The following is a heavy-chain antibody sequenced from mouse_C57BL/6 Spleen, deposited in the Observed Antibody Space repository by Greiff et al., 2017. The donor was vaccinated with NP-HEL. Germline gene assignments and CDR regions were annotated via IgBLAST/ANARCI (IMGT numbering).Heavy chain of an antibody. J-gene: IGHJ4*01. CDR3: ARWLPYYYAMDY. CDR2: IDPSDSYT. CDR1: GYTFTRYW. V-gene: IGHV1-69*01. D-gene: IGHD2-2*01. Sequence: VQLQQPGAELVMPGASVKLSCKASGYTFTRYWMHWVKQRPGQGLEWIGEIDPSDSYTNYNQKFKGKSTLTVDKSSSTAYMPLSSLTSEDSAVYYCARWLPYYYAMDYWGQGTSVTVSS.